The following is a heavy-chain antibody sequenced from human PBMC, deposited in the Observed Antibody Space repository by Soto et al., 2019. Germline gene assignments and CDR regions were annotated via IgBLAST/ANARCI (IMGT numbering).Heavy chain of an antibody. Sequence: ASVKVSCKASGYTFTSYYMHWVRQAPGQGLEWMGIINPSGGSTSYAKKFQGRVTMTRDTSTSTVYMELSSLRFEDTSVYFCARGLTIVVVPAAIEGDAFDIWGQGTMVTVSS. CDR2: INPSGGST. V-gene: IGHV1-46*03. D-gene: IGHD2-2*01. CDR3: ARGLTIVVVPAAIEGDAFDI. J-gene: IGHJ3*02. CDR1: GYTFTSYY.